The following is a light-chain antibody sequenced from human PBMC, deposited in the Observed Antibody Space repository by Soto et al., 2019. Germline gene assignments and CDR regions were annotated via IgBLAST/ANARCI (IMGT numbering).Light chain of an antibody. CDR3: QQYGSSPSIT. V-gene: IGKV3D-20*01. J-gene: IGKJ5*01. Sequence: IVMTQSPTTLSLSPEERATLSCGSSQSVSSSYLAWYQQKPGLAPRLLIYDASSRATGIPDRFSGSGSGTDFTLTISRLEPEDFAVYYCQQYGSSPSITFGQGTRLEIK. CDR1: QSVSSSY. CDR2: DAS.